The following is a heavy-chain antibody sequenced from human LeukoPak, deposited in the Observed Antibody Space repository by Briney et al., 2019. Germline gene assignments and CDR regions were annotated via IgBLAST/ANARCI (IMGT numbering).Heavy chain of an antibody. V-gene: IGHV3-7*01. D-gene: IGHD2-15*01. J-gene: IGHJ4*02. Sequence: GGSLRLSCAASGFTFNTYWMNWVRQAPGKGLEWVANTNPDGSGKYYADSVKGRFSISRDNANNLLYLQMSSLRAEDTAVYYCMPGSGYWGQGTLVTVSS. CDR3: MPGSGY. CDR2: TNPDGSGK. CDR1: GFTFNTYW.